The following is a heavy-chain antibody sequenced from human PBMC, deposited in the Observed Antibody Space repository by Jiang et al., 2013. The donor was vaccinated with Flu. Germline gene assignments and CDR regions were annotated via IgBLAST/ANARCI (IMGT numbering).Heavy chain of an antibody. V-gene: IGHV3-66*01. CDR2: IYSGGST. CDR3: ATNIATSQFDY. J-gene: IGHJ4*02. CDR1: TVSSNY. Sequence: TVSSNYMSWVRQAPGKGLEWVSVIYSGGSTYYADSVKGRFTISRDNSKNTLYLQMNSLRAEDTAVYYCATNIATSQFDYWGQGTLVTVSS.